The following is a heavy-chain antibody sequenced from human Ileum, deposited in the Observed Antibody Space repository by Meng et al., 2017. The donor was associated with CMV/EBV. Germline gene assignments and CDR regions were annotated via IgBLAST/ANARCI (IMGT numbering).Heavy chain of an antibody. D-gene: IGHD5-24*01. V-gene: IGHV1-69*05. CDR1: YA. J-gene: IGHJ6*02. CDR2: IIPIFGTA. Sequence: YAISWVRQAPGQGLEWMGGIIPIFGTANYAQKFQGRVTITTDESTSTAYMGLSSLRSEDTAVYYCARGKEMATITEWGYYYYGMDVWGQGTTVTVSS. CDR3: ARGKEMATITEWGYYYYGMDV.